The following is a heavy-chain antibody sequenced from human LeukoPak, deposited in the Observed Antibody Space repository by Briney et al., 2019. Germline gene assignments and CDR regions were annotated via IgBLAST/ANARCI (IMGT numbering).Heavy chain of an antibody. Sequence: GGSLRLSCAASGFTFSSYSMNWVRQAPGKGLEWVTYISSSSSYIYYADSVKGRFTISRDNAKNSLYLQMNSLRAEDTAVYYCARDGGRLRLGELSLYMDVWGKGTTVTVSS. CDR3: ARDGGRLRLGELSLYMDV. CDR1: GFTFSSYS. V-gene: IGHV3-21*01. CDR2: ISSSSSYI. J-gene: IGHJ6*03. D-gene: IGHD3-16*02.